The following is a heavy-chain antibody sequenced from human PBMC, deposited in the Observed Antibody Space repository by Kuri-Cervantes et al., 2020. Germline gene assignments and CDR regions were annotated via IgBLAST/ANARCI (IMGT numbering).Heavy chain of an antibody. J-gene: IGHJ4*02. Sequence: SVKVSCKASGGTFSSYAISWVRQAPGQGLEWMGGIIPIFGTANYAQKFQGRVTITADESTSTAYMELSSVTAADTAVYYCARGGKSITGSTGYFDYWGQGTLVTVSS. CDR3: ARGGKSITGSTGYFDY. CDR1: GGTFSSYA. V-gene: IGHV1-69*13. D-gene: IGHD1-7*01. CDR2: IIPIFGTA.